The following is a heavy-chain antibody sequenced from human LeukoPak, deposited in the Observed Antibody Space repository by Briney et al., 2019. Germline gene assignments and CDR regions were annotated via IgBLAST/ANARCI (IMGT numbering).Heavy chain of an antibody. J-gene: IGHJ4*02. Sequence: GGSLRLSCAASGFTFSIYWMSWVRQAPGKGLEWVANIKQDGSEKYYVDSVKGRFTISRDNAKNSLYLQMNSLRAEDTAVYYCARDSVVGATRVPFDYWGQGTLVTVSS. D-gene: IGHD1-26*01. CDR1: GFTFSIYW. CDR3: ARDSVVGATRVPFDY. CDR2: IKQDGSEK. V-gene: IGHV3-7*01.